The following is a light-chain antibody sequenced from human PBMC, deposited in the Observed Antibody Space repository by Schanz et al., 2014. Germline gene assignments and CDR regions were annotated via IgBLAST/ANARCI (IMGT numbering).Light chain of an antibody. V-gene: IGKV1-39*01. Sequence: DIQMTQSPSSLSASVGDRVTITCRASQSISNYLNWYQQKPGKAPNLLIYAASSLQDGVPSSFSGSGSGTDFTLTISSLQSEDFAVYYCQQYNTWPRTFGQGTKLEIK. CDR2: AAS. J-gene: IGKJ2*02. CDR1: QSISNY. CDR3: QQYNTWPRT.